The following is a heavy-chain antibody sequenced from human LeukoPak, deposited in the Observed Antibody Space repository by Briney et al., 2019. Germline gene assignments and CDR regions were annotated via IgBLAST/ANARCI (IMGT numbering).Heavy chain of an antibody. CDR3: ARGGSGYDSFYYYGMDV. J-gene: IGHJ6*02. CDR1: GVSISTYY. CDR2: IYYSGST. Sequence: SETLSLTCTVSGVSISTYYWSWIRQPPGKGLEWIGYIYYSGSTNYNPSLKSRVTISIDTSKNHFSLKLNSVTAADTAVYYCARGGSGYDSFYYYGMDVWGQGTTVTVSS. D-gene: IGHD5-12*01. V-gene: IGHV4-59*01.